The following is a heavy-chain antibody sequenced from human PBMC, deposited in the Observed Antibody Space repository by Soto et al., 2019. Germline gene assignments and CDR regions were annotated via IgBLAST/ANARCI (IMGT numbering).Heavy chain of an antibody. J-gene: IGHJ4*02. Sequence: PGGSLRLSCAPSGFTVKGNYVGRARQASGKGMEWVAIIFSAGMTYYTDSVKGRFTISKDISKKTLSLQMDSLRADDTAVYFCAGASNLNYAFEYWGLGNPVTVSS. V-gene: IGHV3-53*01. CDR2: IFSAGMT. CDR3: AGASNLNYAFEY. D-gene: IGHD1-7*01. CDR1: GFTVKGNY.